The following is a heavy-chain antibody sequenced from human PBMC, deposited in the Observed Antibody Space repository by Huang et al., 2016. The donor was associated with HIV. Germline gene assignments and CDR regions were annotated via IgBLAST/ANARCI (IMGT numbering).Heavy chain of an antibody. CDR3: VKDQGHTFMVRYHFDF. CDR1: GFTFSTYG. Sequence: QVQLVESGGGVVQPGRSLRLSCAASGFTFSTYGMHWVRQVPGKVLEWGTVISYEGSEKYYADSVKGRLTSSRDNSNNTLYLQMNSLRADDSAVYYCVKDQGHTFMVRYHFDFWGQGTLVTVSS. CDR2: ISYEGSEK. J-gene: IGHJ4*02. D-gene: IGHD3-10*01. V-gene: IGHV3-30*18.